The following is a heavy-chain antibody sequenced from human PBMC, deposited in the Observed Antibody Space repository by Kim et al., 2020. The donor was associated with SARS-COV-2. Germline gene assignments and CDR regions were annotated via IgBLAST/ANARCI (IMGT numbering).Heavy chain of an antibody. CDR2: IHHNGNS. Sequence: SETLSLTCAVSGAAIDDYYWSWIRQAPGKGLEWIGYIHHNGNSNSNPSLESRVTISLDTSRNQFSLKLTYVTAADSAVYFCARKRAVSSGFIDSWGQGT. CDR3: ARKRAVSSGFIDS. V-gene: IGHV4-59*01. D-gene: IGHD3-22*01. J-gene: IGHJ4*02. CDR1: GAAIDDYY.